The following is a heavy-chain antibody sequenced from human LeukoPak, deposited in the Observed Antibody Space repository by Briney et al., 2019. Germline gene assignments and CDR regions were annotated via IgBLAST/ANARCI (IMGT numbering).Heavy chain of an antibody. CDR3: ATLHGYNDNHFDY. J-gene: IGHJ4*02. V-gene: IGHV4-34*01. D-gene: IGHD5-24*01. CDR2: INHSGRT. CDR1: GDSLDITSYY. Sequence: SETLPLTCTVSGDSLDITSYYWSWIRQPPGKGLEWIGEINHSGRTNSNPSLKSRVTISVDTSKNQFSLKLSSVTAADTAVYYCATLHGYNDNHFDYWGQGTLVTVSS.